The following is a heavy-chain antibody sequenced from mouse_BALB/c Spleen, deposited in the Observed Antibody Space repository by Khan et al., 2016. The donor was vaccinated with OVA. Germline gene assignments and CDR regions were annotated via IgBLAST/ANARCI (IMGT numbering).Heavy chain of an antibody. CDR3: ARTARIKY. Sequence: EVKLEESGPGLVKPSQSLSLTCTVTGYSITSGYGWNWIRQFPGNKLEWMGYISYSGSTNYNPSLKSRISITRDTSKNQSFLQLNSVTTEDTATYYCARTARIKYWGQGTTLIVSS. D-gene: IGHD1-2*01. CDR2: ISYSGST. CDR1: GYSITSGYG. V-gene: IGHV3-2*02. J-gene: IGHJ2*01.